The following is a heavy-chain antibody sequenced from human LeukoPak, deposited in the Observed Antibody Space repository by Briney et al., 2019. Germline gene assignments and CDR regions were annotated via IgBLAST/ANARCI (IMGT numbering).Heavy chain of an antibody. J-gene: IGHJ4*02. CDR3: ARGYGYYFDY. Sequence: SHTLSLTCAISGDSVSSNSAAWNWIRHSPSRGLEWLGRTYYRSKWYNDYAVSVKSRITINPDTSENHFSLQLNSVTPEDTAVYYCARGYGYYFDYWGQGTLVTVSS. D-gene: IGHD5-18*01. V-gene: IGHV6-1*01. CDR1: GDSVSSNSAA. CDR2: TYYRSKWYN.